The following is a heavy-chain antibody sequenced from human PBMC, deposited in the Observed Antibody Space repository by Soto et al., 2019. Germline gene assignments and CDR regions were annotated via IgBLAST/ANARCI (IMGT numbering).Heavy chain of an antibody. CDR3: ARRAYFDSGKQFDY. CDR1: GFSLSTSGVG. D-gene: IGHD3-10*01. J-gene: IGHJ4*02. CDR2: IYWDDEK. Sequence: QITLKESGPTLVKPTQTLTLTCTFSGFSLSTSGVGVGWIRQPPGKALEWLAIIYWDDEKRYSPSLKTRLTAXKXTXXNQVVLTMTNVDPVDTATYYCARRAYFDSGKQFDYWGQGTLVSVSS. V-gene: IGHV2-5*02.